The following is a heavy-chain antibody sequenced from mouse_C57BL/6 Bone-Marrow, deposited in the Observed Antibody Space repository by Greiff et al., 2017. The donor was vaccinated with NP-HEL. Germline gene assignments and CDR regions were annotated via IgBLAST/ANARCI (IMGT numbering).Heavy chain of an antibody. Sequence: VQLQQSGPELVKPGASVKMSCKASGYTFTDYNMHWVKQSHGKSLEWIGYINPNNGGTSYNQKFKGKATLTVNKSSSTAYMELRSLTSEDSAVYYCARLGFYYYGSSQWYYWGQGTTLTVSS. D-gene: IGHD1-1*01. V-gene: IGHV1-22*01. CDR1: GYTFTDYN. CDR2: INPNNGGT. J-gene: IGHJ2*01. CDR3: ARLGFYYYGSSQWYY.